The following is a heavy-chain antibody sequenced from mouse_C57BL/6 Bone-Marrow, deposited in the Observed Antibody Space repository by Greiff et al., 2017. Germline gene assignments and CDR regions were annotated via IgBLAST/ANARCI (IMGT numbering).Heavy chain of an antibody. V-gene: IGHV1-81*01. CDR2: IYPRSGNT. D-gene: IGHD1-1*01. CDR1: GYTFTSYG. J-gene: IGHJ1*03. CDR3: ARSFPYYYGSSYGYFYV. Sequence: QVQLQQSGAELARPGASVKLSCKASGYTFTSYGISWVKQRTGQGLEWIGEIYPRSGNTYYNEKFKGKATLTADKSSSTAYMELRSLTSEDSAVYFCARSFPYYYGSSYGYFYVWGTGTTVTVSS.